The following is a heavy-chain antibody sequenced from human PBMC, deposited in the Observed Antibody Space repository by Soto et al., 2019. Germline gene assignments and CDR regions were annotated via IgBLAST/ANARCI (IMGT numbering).Heavy chain of an antibody. D-gene: IGHD6-19*01. J-gene: IGHJ4*01. CDR2: IYSGGRI. Sequence: GGSLRHSCAASGFTVSSNYMSWVRQAPGRGLEWVSVIYSGGRIDYIDSVKGRFTFSRDNSKNTLYVQMNSLRVEDTAVYYCARDSSSSGLYYRGQRTVVPVS. CDR3: ARDSSSSGLYY. V-gene: IGHV3-66*01. CDR1: GFTVSSNY.